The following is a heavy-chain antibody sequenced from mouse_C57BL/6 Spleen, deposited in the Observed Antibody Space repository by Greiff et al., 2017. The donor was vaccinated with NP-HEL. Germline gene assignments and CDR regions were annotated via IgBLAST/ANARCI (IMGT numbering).Heavy chain of an antibody. J-gene: IGHJ4*01. V-gene: IGHV3-6*01. CDR2: ISYDGSN. CDR1: GYSITSGYY. CDR3: ARARDYYYAMDY. Sequence: ESGPGLVKPSQSLSLTCSVTGYSITSGYYWNWIRQFPGNKLEWMGYISYDGSNNYNPSLKNRISITRDTSKNQFFLKLNSVTTEDTATYYCARARDYYYAMDYWGQGTSVTVSS.